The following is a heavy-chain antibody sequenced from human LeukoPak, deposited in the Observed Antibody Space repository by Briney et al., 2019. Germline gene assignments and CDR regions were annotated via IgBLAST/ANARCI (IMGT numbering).Heavy chain of an antibody. J-gene: IGHJ6*03. CDR3: ARLRITMVRGVIPGDYYYMDV. CDR1: GYSFTSYW. Sequence: GESLKISCKGSGYSFTSYWIGWVRQMPGKGLEWMGIIYPGDSDTRYSPSFQGQVTISADKSISTAYLQWSSLKASDTAMYYCARLRITMVRGVIPGDYYYMDVWGKGTTVTVSS. V-gene: IGHV5-51*01. CDR2: IYPGDSDT. D-gene: IGHD3-10*01.